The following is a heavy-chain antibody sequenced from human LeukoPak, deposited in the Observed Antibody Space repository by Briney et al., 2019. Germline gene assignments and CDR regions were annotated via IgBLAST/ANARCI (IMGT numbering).Heavy chain of an antibody. CDR2: ISGDGGTT. Sequence: PGGSLTLSCAASGFNFDDYAMHWVRQPPGEGLEWVSLISGDGGTTYYADSVKGRFTISRDNSKTSLYLQMNSLRTEDTGLYYCAKDVGGSGRNWFDPWGQGTLVTVSS. D-gene: IGHD3-10*01. J-gene: IGHJ5*02. CDR1: GFNFDDYA. V-gene: IGHV3-43*02. CDR3: AKDVGGSGRNWFDP.